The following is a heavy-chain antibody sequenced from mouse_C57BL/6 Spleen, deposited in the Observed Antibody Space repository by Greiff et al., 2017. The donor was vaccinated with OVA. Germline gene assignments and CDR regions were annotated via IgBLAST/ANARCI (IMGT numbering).Heavy chain of an antibody. V-gene: IGHV14-1*01. D-gene: IGHD1-1*01. CDR2: IDPEDGDT. CDR3: TTHYYGSSYVYFDY. J-gene: IGHJ2*01. CDR1: GFNIKDYY. Sequence: EVKLQESGAELVRPGASVKLSCTASGFNIKDYYMHWVKQRPEQGLEWIGRIDPEDGDTEYAPKFQGKATMTADTSSNTAYLQLSSLTSEDTAVYYCTTHYYGSSYVYFDYWGQGTTLTVSS.